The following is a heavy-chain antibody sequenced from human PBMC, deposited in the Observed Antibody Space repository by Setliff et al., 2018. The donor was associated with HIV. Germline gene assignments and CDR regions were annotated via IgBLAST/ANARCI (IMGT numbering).Heavy chain of an antibody. CDR3: AKSKTKYSSSWYTDIRPDYFQH. J-gene: IGHJ1*01. CDR1: GFTFTTYP. CDR2: IYSGGSTT. Sequence: GGSLRLSCVASGFTFTTYPMSWVRQAPGKGLEWVSFIYSGGSTTYYADSVKGRFTISRDNSKNTLYLQMNSLRAEDTAVYFCAKSKTKYSSSWYTDIRPDYFQHWGQGTLVTVSS. D-gene: IGHD6-13*01. V-gene: IGHV3-23*03.